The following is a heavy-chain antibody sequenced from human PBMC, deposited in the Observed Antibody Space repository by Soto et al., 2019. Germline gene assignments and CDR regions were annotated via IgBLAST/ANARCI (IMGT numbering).Heavy chain of an antibody. J-gene: IGHJ4*02. CDR3: ARDLSGPLDY. V-gene: IGHV3-33*01. Sequence: QVQLVESGGGVVQPGRSLRLSCAASGFTFSNYAMHWVRQAPGKGLEWVALIWYDGTNKYYADSVKGRFTISRDISKNTLYLEMNSLRVDDSAIYYCARDLSGPLDYWGQGTLVTVSS. D-gene: IGHD3-16*02. CDR2: IWYDGTNK. CDR1: GFTFSNYA.